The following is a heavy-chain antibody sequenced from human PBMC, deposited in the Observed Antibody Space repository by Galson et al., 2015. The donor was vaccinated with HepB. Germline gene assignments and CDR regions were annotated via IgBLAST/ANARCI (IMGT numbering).Heavy chain of an antibody. CDR3: VRQHDTSGYYAY. J-gene: IGHJ4*02. D-gene: IGHD3-22*01. V-gene: IGHV1-69*01. CDR2: IIPMFGSG. Sequence: ISWVRQAPGQGLEWMGGIIPMFGSGNYAQKFQGRVTITADESKSTIYMELSSLRSEDTAVYYCVRQHDTSGYYAYWGQGTLVTVSS.